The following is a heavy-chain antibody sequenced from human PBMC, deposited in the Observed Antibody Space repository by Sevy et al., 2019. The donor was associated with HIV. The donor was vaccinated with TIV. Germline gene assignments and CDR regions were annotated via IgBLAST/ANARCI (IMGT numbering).Heavy chain of an antibody. CDR2: ISAYNGNT. D-gene: IGHD3-22*01. CDR3: ARDDKLPYYYDSSGFERFDY. Sequence: ASVKVSCKASGYTFTSYGISWVRQAPGQGLEWMGWISAYNGNTNYAQKLQGRVTMTTDTSTSTAYMELRSLRSDDTAVYYCARDDKLPYYYDSSGFERFDYWGQGTLVTVSS. V-gene: IGHV1-18*01. J-gene: IGHJ4*02. CDR1: GYTFTSYG.